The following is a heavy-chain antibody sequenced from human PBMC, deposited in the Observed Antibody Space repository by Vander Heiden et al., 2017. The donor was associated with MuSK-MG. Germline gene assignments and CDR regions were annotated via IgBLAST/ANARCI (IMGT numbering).Heavy chain of an antibody. CDR2: LNPNRGRS. CDR1: GYPFNRYD. J-gene: IGHJ3*01. D-gene: IGHD2-15*01. Sequence: QVQLVQSGAEVRKPGASVKVSCKASGYPFNRYDINWVRQAPGQGLEWVGGLNPNRGRSGSAQRFQGRVTFTRDTALSTVYMELTSLTSEDTAVYYCARADNAFDFWGQGTEVIVSS. CDR3: ARADNAFDF. V-gene: IGHV1-8*01.